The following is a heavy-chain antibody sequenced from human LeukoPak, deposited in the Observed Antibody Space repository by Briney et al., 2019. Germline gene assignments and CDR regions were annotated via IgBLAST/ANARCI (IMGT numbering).Heavy chain of an antibody. CDR1: GGPISSYY. J-gene: IGHJ6*03. V-gene: IGHV4-4*07. D-gene: IGHD2-15*01. CDR3: ARDELVVVAATRYYYYMDV. Sequence: SSETLSLTCTVSGGPISSYYWSWIRQPAGKGLEWIGRIYTSGSTNYNPSLKSRVTMSVDTSKNHFSLKLSAVTAADTAVYYCARDELVVVAATRYYYYMDVWGKGTTVTVSS. CDR2: IYTSGST.